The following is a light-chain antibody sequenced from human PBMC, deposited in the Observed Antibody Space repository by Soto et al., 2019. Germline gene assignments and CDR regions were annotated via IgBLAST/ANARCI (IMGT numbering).Light chain of an antibody. J-gene: IGKJ1*01. Sequence: DIQMTQSPPTLSASLGDRVTITCRASQSITTWLAWYQQKPGKAPKLLIYQASNLENGVPSRFSGSGSGTDFTLTISSLQPDDFATYYCQQYNSYWGTFGQGTKVDIK. V-gene: IGKV1-5*03. CDR2: QAS. CDR3: QQYNSYWGT. CDR1: QSITTW.